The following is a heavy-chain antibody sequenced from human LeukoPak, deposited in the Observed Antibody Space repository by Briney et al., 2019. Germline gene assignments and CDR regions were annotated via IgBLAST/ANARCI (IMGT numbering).Heavy chain of an antibody. Sequence: GGSLRLSCAASRFTFSNYAMSWVRQAPGKGLEWVSAITGNGDYTDYADSVKGRFTISRDNSKNTAYLQMNSLRSEDTAVYYCAKRSGINYGYFDSWGQGTLVTVSS. CDR1: RFTFSNYA. D-gene: IGHD1-26*01. V-gene: IGHV3-23*01. J-gene: IGHJ4*02. CDR2: ITGNGDYT. CDR3: AKRSGINYGYFDS.